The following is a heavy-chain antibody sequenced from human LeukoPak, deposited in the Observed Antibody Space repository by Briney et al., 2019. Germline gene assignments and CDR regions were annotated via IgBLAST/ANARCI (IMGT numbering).Heavy chain of an antibody. V-gene: IGHV3-33*01. J-gene: IGHJ4*02. Sequence: GGSLRLSCAASGFTFSSYGMQWVGQAPARELEGVAVIRYDGSNKYYADSVKGRFTISRDNSKNTLYLQMNSLRAEDTAVYYCARDQGVVVVPAAMPIGYWGQGTLVTVSS. D-gene: IGHD2-2*01. CDR3: ARDQGVVVVPAAMPIGY. CDR1: GFTFSSYG. CDR2: IRYDGSNK.